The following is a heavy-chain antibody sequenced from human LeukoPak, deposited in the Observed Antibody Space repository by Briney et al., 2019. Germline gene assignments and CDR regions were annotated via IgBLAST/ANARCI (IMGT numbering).Heavy chain of an antibody. CDR3: ARGRYYGIVDY. CDR2: INHSGST. D-gene: IGHD3-10*01. J-gene: IGHJ4*02. V-gene: IGHV4-34*01. Sequence: SETLSLTCAVYGGSFSGYYWSWIRQPPGKGLEWIGEINHSGSTNYNPSLKSRVTISVDTSKNQFSLKLSSVTAADTAVYYCARGRYYGIVDYWGQGTLDTVSS. CDR1: GGSFSGYY.